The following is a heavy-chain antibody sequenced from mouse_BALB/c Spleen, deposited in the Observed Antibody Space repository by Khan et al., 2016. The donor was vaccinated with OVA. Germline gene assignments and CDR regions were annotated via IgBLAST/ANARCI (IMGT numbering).Heavy chain of an antibody. CDR2: ISDGGTST. CDR1: GFTFSDYY. J-gene: IGHJ3*01. D-gene: IGHD1-1*02. V-gene: IGHV5-4*02. CDR3: VRAGYGAFAY. Sequence: EVELVESGGGLVKPGGSLKLSCAASGFTFSDYYMYWVRQTPEKRLEWVATISDGGTSTYYPDSVKGRFTISRDNAKNTLYLQMTSLQSEDTAIFYCVRAGYGAFAYWGQGTPVTVSA.